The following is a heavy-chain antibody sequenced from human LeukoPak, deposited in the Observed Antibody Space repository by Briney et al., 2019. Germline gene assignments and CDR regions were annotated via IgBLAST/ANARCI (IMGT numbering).Heavy chain of an antibody. V-gene: IGHV4-59*12. CDR1: GGSISSYY. J-gene: IGHJ4*02. D-gene: IGHD2-2*01. Sequence: SETLSLTCTVSGGSISSYYWSWIRQPPGKGLEWIGYIYYSGSTNYNPSLKSRVTMSVDTSKNQFSLRLSSVTAADTAVYYCARVYCSSTSCYEPSFDYWGQGTLVTVSS. CDR3: ARVYCSSTSCYEPSFDY. CDR2: IYYSGST.